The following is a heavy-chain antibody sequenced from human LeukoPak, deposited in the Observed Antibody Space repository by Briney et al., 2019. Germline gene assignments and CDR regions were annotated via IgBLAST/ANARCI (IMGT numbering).Heavy chain of an antibody. J-gene: IGHJ4*02. CDR2: INHSGST. Sequence: SETLSLTCAVYGGSFSGYYWSWIRQPPGKGLEWIGEINHSGSTNYNPSLKSRVTISVDTSKNQFSLKLSSVTAADTAVYYCARHQGSYYVFDYWGQGTLVTVSS. CDR1: GGSFSGYY. CDR3: ARHQGSYYVFDY. V-gene: IGHV4-34*01. D-gene: IGHD1-26*01.